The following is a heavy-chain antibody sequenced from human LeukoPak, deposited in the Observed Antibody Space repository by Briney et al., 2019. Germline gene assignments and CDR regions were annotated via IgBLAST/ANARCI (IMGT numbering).Heavy chain of an antibody. V-gene: IGHV3-23*01. Sequence: GGSLTLSCAASGFTFSSYAMSWVRQAPGKGLEWVSAIGGSGGSTYYADSVKGRFTISRDNSKNTLYLQMNSLRAEDTAVYYCAKAHSSGWYNYFDYWGQGTLVTVSS. CDR3: AKAHSSGWYNYFDY. J-gene: IGHJ4*02. CDR1: GFTFSSYA. CDR2: IGGSGGST. D-gene: IGHD6-19*01.